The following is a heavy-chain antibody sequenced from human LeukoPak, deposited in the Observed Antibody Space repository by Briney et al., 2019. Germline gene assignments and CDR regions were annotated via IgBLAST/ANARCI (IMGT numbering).Heavy chain of an antibody. D-gene: IGHD3-10*01. V-gene: IGHV1-69*06. CDR2: IIPIFGTA. CDR1: GGTFSSYA. J-gene: IGHJ6*04. Sequence: SVKVSCKASGGTFSSYAISWVRQAPGQGLEWMGGIIPIFGTANYAQKFQGRVTITADKSTSTAYMELSSLRSEDTAVYYCARLGYGTMVRGVIRPARGMDVWGKGTTVTVSS. CDR3: ARLGYGTMVRGVIRPARGMDV.